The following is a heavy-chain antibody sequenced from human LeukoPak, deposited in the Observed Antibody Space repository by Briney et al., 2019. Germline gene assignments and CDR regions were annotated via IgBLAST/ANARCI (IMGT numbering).Heavy chain of an antibody. J-gene: IGHJ4*02. CDR3: GTVFDH. V-gene: IGHV3-74*01. Sequence: GGSLRLSCAASGFTFSSYAMSWVRQAPGKGLEWVSRSDNDGSGASYADSVKGRFTIPRDNAKNTVYLEMNSLRVEDTAIYYCGTVFDHWGQGALVTVSS. CDR2: SDNDGSGA. CDR1: GFTFSSYA.